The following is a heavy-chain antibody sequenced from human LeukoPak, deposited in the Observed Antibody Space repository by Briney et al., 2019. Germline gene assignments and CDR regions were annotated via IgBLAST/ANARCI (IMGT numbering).Heavy chain of an antibody. CDR1: GYTFTSYG. Sequence: ASVTVSCKASGYTFTSYGISWVRQAPGQGLEWMGWISAYNGNTNYAQKLQGRVTMTTDTSTSTAYMELRSLRSDDTAVYYCARDKDEAGLSSLDVWGQGTTVTVSS. CDR3: ARDKDEAGLSSLDV. J-gene: IGHJ6*02. D-gene: IGHD2-15*01. CDR2: ISAYNGNT. V-gene: IGHV1-18*01.